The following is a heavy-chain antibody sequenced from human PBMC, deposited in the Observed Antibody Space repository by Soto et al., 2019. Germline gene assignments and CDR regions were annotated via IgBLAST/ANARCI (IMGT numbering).Heavy chain of an antibody. CDR2: INAGNGNT. Sequence: GASVKVSCKASGYTFTSYAMHWVRQAPGQRLEWMGWINAGNGNTKYSQKFQGRVTITRDTSASTAYMELSSLRSEDTAVYYCAKSRVLDNWFDPWGQGTLVTVSS. D-gene: IGHD6-13*01. V-gene: IGHV1-3*01. J-gene: IGHJ5*02. CDR1: GYTFTSYA. CDR3: AKSRVLDNWFDP.